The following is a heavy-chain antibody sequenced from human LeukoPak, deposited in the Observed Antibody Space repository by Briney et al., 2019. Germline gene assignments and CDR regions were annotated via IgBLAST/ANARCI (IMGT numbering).Heavy chain of an antibody. D-gene: IGHD4-17*01. CDR3: ARGSKGDYVWNWFDP. V-gene: IGHV3-48*03. CDR1: GFTFSSYE. CDR2: ISSSGSTI. J-gene: IGHJ5*02. Sequence: GGSLRLSCAASGFTFSSYEMNWVRQAPGKGLEWVSYISSSGSTIYYADSVKGRFTISRDNAKNSLYLQMNSLRAEDTAVYYYARGSKGDYVWNWFDPWGQGTLVTVSS.